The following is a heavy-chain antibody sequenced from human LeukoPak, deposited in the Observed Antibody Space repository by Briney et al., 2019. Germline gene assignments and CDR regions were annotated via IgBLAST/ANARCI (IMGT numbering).Heavy chain of an antibody. J-gene: IGHJ4*02. CDR3: AGEFSGGEFDY. D-gene: IGHD6-19*01. Sequence: GRSLRLSCAASGFTFSSYAMHWVRQAPGKGLEWVAVISYDGSNKYYADSVKGRFTISRDNSKNTLYLQMNSLRAEDTAVYYCAGEFSGGEFDYWGQGTLVTVSS. CDR1: GFTFSSYA. CDR2: ISYDGSNK. V-gene: IGHV3-30*01.